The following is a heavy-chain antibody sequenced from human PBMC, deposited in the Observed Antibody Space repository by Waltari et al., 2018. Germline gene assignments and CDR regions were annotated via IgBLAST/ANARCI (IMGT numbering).Heavy chain of an antibody. V-gene: IGHV1-24*01. J-gene: IGHJ1*01. D-gene: IGHD3-10*01. CDR3: ATDLGGGSGTEYFQH. Sequence: QVHLVQSGAEVKKSGASVKVSCSASGYTFTELSMHWVRQAPGKGLEWMGGFDPEDGETIYAQKFQGRVTMTEDTSTDTAYMELSSLRSEDTAVYYCATDLGGGSGTEYFQHWGQGTLVTVSS. CDR2: FDPEDGET. CDR1: GYTFTELS.